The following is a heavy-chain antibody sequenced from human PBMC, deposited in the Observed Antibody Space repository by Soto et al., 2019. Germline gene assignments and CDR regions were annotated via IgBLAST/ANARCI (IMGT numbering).Heavy chain of an antibody. CDR1: GGTFSSYA. CDR2: IIPIFGTA. D-gene: IGHD3-22*01. V-gene: IGHV1-69*13. CDR3: ARGSGSSGYYYADYYYGMDV. J-gene: IGHJ6*02. Sequence: SVKVSCKASGGTFSSYAISWVRQAPGQGLEWMGGIIPIFGTANYAQKFQGRVTITADESTSTAYMELSSLRSEDTAVYYCARGSGSSGYYYADYYYGMDVWGQGTTVTVSS.